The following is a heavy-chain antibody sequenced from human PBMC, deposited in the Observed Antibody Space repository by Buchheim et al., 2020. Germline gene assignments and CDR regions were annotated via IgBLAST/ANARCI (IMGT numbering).Heavy chain of an antibody. CDR1: GGSISSGGYS. Sequence: QLQLQESGPGLVKPSQTLSLTCAVSGGSISSGGYSWSWIRQPPGKGLEWIGYIFHSGSAYYNPSLRSRVTISVDRSKSQFSLKLSSVTAADTAVYYCARVGYSGYDYYFDYWGQGTL. CDR2: IFHSGSA. V-gene: IGHV4-30-2*01. J-gene: IGHJ4*02. CDR3: ARVGYSGYDYYFDY. D-gene: IGHD5-12*01.